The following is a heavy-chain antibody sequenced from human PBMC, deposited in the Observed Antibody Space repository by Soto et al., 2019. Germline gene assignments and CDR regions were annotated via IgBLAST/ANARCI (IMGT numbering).Heavy chain of an antibody. CDR2: IHSIRSII. D-gene: IGHD3-16*01. Sequence: EVQLVESGGGLVQPGGSLSLSFAVSGSTFSSNAMNGVRQAPGKGLEWVAYIHSIRSIIYYADSVKGRFTISRDNAKNSLYLQMDSLRDEDTAVYYCARDARNADYDYWGQGTLVTVSS. V-gene: IGHV3-48*02. J-gene: IGHJ4*02. CDR1: GSTFSSNA. CDR3: ARDARNADYDY.